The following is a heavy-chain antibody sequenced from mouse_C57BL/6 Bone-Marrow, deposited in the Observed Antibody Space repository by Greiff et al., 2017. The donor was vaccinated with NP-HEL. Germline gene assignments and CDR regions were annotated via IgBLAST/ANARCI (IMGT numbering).Heavy chain of an antibody. J-gene: IGHJ4*01. CDR3: TRGDYYTFYYAMDY. V-gene: IGHV5-9-1*02. CDR2: ISSGGDYI. Sequence: VESGEGLVKPGGSLKLSCAASGFTFSSYAMSWVRQTPEKRLEWVAYISSGGDYIYYADTVKGRFTISRDNARNTLYLQMSSLKSEDTAMYYCTRGDYYTFYYAMDYWGQGTSVTVSS. CDR1: GFTFSSYA. D-gene: IGHD2-12*01.